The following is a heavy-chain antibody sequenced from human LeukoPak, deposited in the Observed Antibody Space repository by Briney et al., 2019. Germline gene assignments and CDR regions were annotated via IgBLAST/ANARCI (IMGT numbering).Heavy chain of an antibody. CDR1: GYTFTSYG. D-gene: IGHD3-3*01. J-gene: IGHJ4*02. CDR3: ARVPAYYDFWSAYYTGFDY. V-gene: IGHV1-18*01. Sequence: ASVKVSCKASGYTFTSYGISWVRQAPGQGLEWMGWISAYNGNTNYAQKLQGRVTMTTDTSTSTAYMELRSLRSDDTAVYYCARVPAYYDFWSAYYTGFDYWGQGTLVAASS. CDR2: ISAYNGNT.